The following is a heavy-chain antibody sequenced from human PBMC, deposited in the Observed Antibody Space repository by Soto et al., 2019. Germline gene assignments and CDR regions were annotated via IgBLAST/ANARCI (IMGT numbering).Heavy chain of an antibody. D-gene: IGHD6-6*01. CDR1: GFTFSSYG. V-gene: IGHV3-33*01. CDR2: IWYDGSNK. J-gene: IGHJ1*01. Sequence: QVQLVESGGGVVQPGRSLRLSCAASGFTFSSYGMHWVRQAPGKGLEGVAVIWYDGSNKYYADSVKGRFTISRDNSKNTLYLQMNSLRAEDTAVYYCARGSIAARRDGEYFQHWGQGTLVTVSS. CDR3: ARGSIAARRDGEYFQH.